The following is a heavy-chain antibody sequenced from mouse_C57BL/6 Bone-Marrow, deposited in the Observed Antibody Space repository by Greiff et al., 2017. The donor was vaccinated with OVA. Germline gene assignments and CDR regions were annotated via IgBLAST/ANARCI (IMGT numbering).Heavy chain of an antibody. J-gene: IGHJ4*01. Sequence: QVQLKQPGAELVRPGTSVKLSCKASGYTFTSYWMHWVKQRPGQGLEWIGVIDPSDSYTNYNQKFKGKATLTVDTSSSTAYMQLSSLTSEDSAVYYCARDYYGTPMDYWGQGTSVTVSS. D-gene: IGHD1-1*01. V-gene: IGHV1-59*01. CDR2: IDPSDSYT. CDR3: ARDYYGTPMDY. CDR1: GYTFTSYW.